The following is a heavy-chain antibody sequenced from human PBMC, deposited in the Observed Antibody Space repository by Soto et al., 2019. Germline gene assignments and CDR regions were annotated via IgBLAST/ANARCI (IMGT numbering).Heavy chain of an antibody. J-gene: IGHJ6*03. Sequence: SETLSLTCTVSGGSISSGGYYWSWIRQHPGKGLEWIGYIYYSGSTYYNPSLKSRVTISVDTSKNQFSLKLSSVTAADTAVYYCARVLGNNWSVYYYYMDVWGKGTTVTVSS. V-gene: IGHV4-31*03. CDR1: GGSISSGGYY. CDR3: ARVLGNNWSVYYYYMDV. CDR2: IYYSGST. D-gene: IGHD1-20*01.